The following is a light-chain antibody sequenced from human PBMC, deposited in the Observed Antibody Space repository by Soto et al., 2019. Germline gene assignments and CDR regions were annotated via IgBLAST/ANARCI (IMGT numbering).Light chain of an antibody. CDR3: QQTNTFPLT. CDR1: QGIRND. V-gene: IGKV1-6*01. J-gene: IGKJ4*01. Sequence: AIQMTQSPSSLSASVGDRVTITCRASQGIRNDLGWYQQKPGKAPKLLIYGASSLQSGVPSRFSGSGSETDFTLTISSLQPEDSATYYCQQTNTFPLTFGGGTKVDI. CDR2: GAS.